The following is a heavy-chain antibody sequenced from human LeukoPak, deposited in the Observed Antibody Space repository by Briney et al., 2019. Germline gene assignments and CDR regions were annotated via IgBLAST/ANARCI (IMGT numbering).Heavy chain of an antibody. V-gene: IGHV3-33*01. D-gene: IGHD2-15*01. CDR2: IWYDGSNK. CDR3: ARAGYCSSGNCPNVLDNYYYMVV. Sequence: PGGSLRLSCAASGFTFSIYGMHWVRQAPGKGLEWVAFIWYDGSNKYYIDSVKGRFTISRDNSKNTLYLQMNSLRAEDTAVYYCARAGYCSSGNCPNVLDNYYYMVVWGKGTTVTVSS. CDR1: GFTFSIYG. J-gene: IGHJ6*03.